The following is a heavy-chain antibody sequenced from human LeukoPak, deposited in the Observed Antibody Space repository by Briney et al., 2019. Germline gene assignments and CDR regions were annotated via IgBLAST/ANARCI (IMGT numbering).Heavy chain of an antibody. CDR3: ARAPFGSGSYYRECFDY. Sequence: SETLSLTCAVYGGSFSGYYWSWIRQPPGKGLEWIGEINHSGSTNYNPSLKSRVTISVDTSKNQFSLKLSSVTAADTAVYYCARAPFGSGSYYRECFDYWGQGTLVTDSS. D-gene: IGHD3-10*01. V-gene: IGHV4-34*01. CDR1: GGSFSGYY. J-gene: IGHJ4*02. CDR2: INHSGST.